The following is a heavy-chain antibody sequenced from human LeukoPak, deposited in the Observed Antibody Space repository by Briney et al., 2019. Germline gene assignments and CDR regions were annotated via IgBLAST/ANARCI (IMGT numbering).Heavy chain of an antibody. D-gene: IGHD5-18*01. CDR1: GYTFTSYG. V-gene: IGHV1-18*01. Sequence: ASVKVSCKASGYTFTSYGISWVRQAPGQGLEWMGWISAYNGNTYYAQKFQGRVTMTTDISTSTAYMELRSLRSDDTAVYYCARVLVDNYGHYYYYMDVWGKGTTVTVSS. CDR3: ARVLVDNYGHYYYYMDV. J-gene: IGHJ6*03. CDR2: ISAYNGNT.